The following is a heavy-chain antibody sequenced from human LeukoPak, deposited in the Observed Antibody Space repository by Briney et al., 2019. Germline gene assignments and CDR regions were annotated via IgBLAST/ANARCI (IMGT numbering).Heavy chain of an antibody. CDR1: GGSISSSSYY. CDR3: ARHIRFFPFDY. J-gene: IGHJ4*02. V-gene: IGHV4-39*01. D-gene: IGHD3-3*01. Sequence: PSETLSLTCSGSGGSISSSSYYWGWIRQPPGKGLEWIGSIYYSGSTYYNPSLKSRVTISVDTSKNQFSLKLSSVTAADTAVYYCARHIRFFPFDYWGQGTLVTVSS. CDR2: IYYSGST.